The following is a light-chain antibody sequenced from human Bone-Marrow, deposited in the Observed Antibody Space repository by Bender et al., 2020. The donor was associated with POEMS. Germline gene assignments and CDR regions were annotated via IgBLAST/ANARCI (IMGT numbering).Light chain of an antibody. J-gene: IGLJ2*01. CDR2: QDN. CDR3: QTSVLDTAI. Sequence: SYELTQPPSVSVSPGQTATITCSGDSLANKYVSWYQQKPGHSPLLVMYQDNRRPSGIPERFSGSNSGNTATLTVSGTQTADEADYYCQTSVLDTAIFGGGTKLTVL. V-gene: IGLV3-1*01. CDR1: SLANKY.